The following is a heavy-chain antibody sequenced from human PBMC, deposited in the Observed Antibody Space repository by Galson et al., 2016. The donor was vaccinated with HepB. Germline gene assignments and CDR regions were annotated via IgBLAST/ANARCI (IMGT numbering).Heavy chain of an antibody. V-gene: IGHV4-39*01. D-gene: IGHD3-10*01. Sequence: SETLSLTCTVSGGSISSSSYYWGWIRQPPEKGLEWIGSIYYSGSTYYNPSLKSRVTISVDTSKTQFSLKLTSLTAADTAVYHCARQGNLRGVIMRGWFDPWGQGTLVTVSS. CDR3: ARQGNLRGVIMRGWFDP. CDR2: IYYSGST. J-gene: IGHJ5*02. CDR1: GGSISSSSYY.